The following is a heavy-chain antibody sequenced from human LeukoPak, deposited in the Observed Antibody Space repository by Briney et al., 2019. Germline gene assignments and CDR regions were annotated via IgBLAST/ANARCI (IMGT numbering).Heavy chain of an antibody. CDR3: AKDSRSRFYYYYGMDV. CDR2: ISSSSSYI. J-gene: IGHJ6*02. CDR1: GFTFSLYN. V-gene: IGHV3-21*04. Sequence: GGSLRLSCAASGFTFSLYNMKWVRQAPGKGLEWVSFISSSSSYIYYADSVKGRFTISRDNAKNSLYLQMNSLRVEDTAVYYCAKDSRSRFYYYYGMDVWGQGTTVTVSS. D-gene: IGHD2-2*01.